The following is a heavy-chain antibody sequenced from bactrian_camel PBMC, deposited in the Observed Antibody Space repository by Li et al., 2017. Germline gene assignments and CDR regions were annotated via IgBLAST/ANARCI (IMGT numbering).Heavy chain of an antibody. CDR3: AAGAGWPNGLGYFNY. Sequence: QLVESGGGLAQPGGSLRLSCADSKFTFGSYGMTWVRQAPGKGLEWVSHINGDAGDTYYADSVKGRFTISRDLAANTLYLQMNSLTPDDTAMYYCAAGAGWPNGLGYFNYWGQGTQVTVS. CDR2: INGDAGDT. J-gene: IGHJ4*01. D-gene: IGHD5*01. V-gene: IGHV3S40*01. CDR1: KFTFGSYG.